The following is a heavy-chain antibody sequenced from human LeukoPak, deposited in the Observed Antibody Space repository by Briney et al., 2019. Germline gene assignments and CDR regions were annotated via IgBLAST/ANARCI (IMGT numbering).Heavy chain of an antibody. V-gene: IGHV3-66*01. CDR3: ARDVRKQGLWS. CDR1: GFTVNTNY. Sequence: GGSLRLSCAASGFTVNTNYMSWVRQAPGKGLEWVSIIYSGDRTDYADSLKGRFTISRDTTKNTLYLQMSSLRAEDTAVYYCARDVRKQGLWSWGQGTLVTVSS. CDR2: IYSGDRT. D-gene: IGHD3-10*01. J-gene: IGHJ4*02.